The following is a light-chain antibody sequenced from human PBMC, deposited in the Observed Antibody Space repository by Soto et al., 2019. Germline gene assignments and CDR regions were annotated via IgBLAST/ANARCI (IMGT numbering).Light chain of an antibody. CDR2: LNSDGSH. Sequence: QLVLTQSPSASASLGASVKLTFTLSSGHSSYAIAWHQQQPEKGPRYLMKLNSDGSHSKGDGIPDRFSGSSSVAERYLTISSLQSEDEADYYCQTWGTGIPWVFGGGTKLTVL. CDR1: SGHSSYA. V-gene: IGLV4-69*01. J-gene: IGLJ3*02. CDR3: QTWGTGIPWV.